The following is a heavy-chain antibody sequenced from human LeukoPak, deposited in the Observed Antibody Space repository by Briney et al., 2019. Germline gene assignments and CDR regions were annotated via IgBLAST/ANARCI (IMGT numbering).Heavy chain of an antibody. J-gene: IGHJ4*02. D-gene: IGHD5-18*01. CDR2: ISSSAGTT. CDR1: GFTFSGSA. V-gene: IGHV3-48*03. Sequence: PGGSLRLSCAASGFTFSGSAMSWVRQAPGKGLEWVSYISSSAGTTYYADSVKGRFTISRDNAKNSLYLQMNSLRAEDTAVYYCARQQLQLWYDWGQGTLVTVSS. CDR3: ARQQLQLWYD.